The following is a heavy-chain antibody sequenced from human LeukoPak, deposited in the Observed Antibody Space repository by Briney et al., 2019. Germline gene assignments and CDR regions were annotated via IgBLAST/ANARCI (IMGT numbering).Heavy chain of an antibody. D-gene: IGHD2-2*01. CDR2: ITMNSVR. CDR1: GLSLSDYG. V-gene: IGHV3-69-1*01. Sequence: GGSLRLSCSASGLSLSDYGMSWVRQAPGKGLEWVSYITMNSVRIYAGSVKGRFTISRGNDKNSVYLQMNTLRDEDTAVYYCTRGRYQFLGPNDCWGQGSQVTVSS. J-gene: IGHJ4*02. CDR3: TRGRYQFLGPNDC.